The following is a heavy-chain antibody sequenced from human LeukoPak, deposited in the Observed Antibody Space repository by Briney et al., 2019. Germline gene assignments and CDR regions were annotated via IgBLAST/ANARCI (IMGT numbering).Heavy chain of an antibody. CDR3: ASLQEPISGYSYGYRDD. V-gene: IGHV1-2*02. Sequence: ASVKVSCKASGYTFTGYYMHWVRQAPGQGLEWMGWINPNSGGTNYAQKFQGRVTMTRDTSISTAYMELSRLRSDDTAVYYCASLQEPISGYSYGYRDDWGQGTLVTVSS. J-gene: IGHJ4*02. D-gene: IGHD5-18*01. CDR1: GYTFTGYY. CDR2: INPNSGGT.